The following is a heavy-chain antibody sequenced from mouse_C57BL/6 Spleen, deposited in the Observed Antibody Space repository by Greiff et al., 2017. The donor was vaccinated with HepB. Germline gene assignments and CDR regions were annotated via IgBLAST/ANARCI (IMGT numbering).Heavy chain of an antibody. CDR1: GFTFSDYY. V-gene: IGHV5-16*01. Sequence: EVKLVESEGGLVQPGSSMKLSCTASGFTFSDYYMAWVRQVPEKGLEWVANINYDGSSTYYLDSLKSRFIISRDNAKNILYLQMSSLKSEDTATYYCAREALITTVYAMDYWGQGTSVTVSS. CDR3: AREALITTVYAMDY. D-gene: IGHD1-1*01. CDR2: INYDGSST. J-gene: IGHJ4*01.